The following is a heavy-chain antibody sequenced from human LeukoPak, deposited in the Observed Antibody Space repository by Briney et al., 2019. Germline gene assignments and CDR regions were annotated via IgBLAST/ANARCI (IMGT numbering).Heavy chain of an antibody. D-gene: IGHD1-1*01. V-gene: IGHV3-11*03. CDR1: GFTFSDYY. CDR3: AKRDNWNGYYFDY. CDR2: ISSSSTST. Sequence: GGSLRLSCAASGFTFSDYYMSWIRQAPGKGLEWLSYISSSSTSTNYADSVKGRFTISRDNSKNTLYLQMNTLRAEDTAVYYCAKRDNWNGYYFDYWGQGTLVTVSS. J-gene: IGHJ4*02.